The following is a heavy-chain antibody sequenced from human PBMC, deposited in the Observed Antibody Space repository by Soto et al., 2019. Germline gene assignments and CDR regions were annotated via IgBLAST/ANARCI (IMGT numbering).Heavy chain of an antibody. Sequence: SQTLSLTCAISGDSVSSNTASWNWIRQSPSRGLEWLGRTYFRSKWYNDYAVSVKSRIIINPDTSNNQFSLQLNSVTPEDTAVYFCAKGDNLVPQTGYACDHWGQGIMVSVSS. V-gene: IGHV6-1*01. D-gene: IGHD5-12*01. CDR3: AKGDNLVPQTGYACDH. J-gene: IGHJ4*01. CDR1: GDSVSSNTAS. CDR2: TYFRSKWYN.